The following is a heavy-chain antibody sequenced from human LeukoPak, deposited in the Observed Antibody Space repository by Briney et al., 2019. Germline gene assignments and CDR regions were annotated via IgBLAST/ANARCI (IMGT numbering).Heavy chain of an antibody. J-gene: IGHJ6*02. V-gene: IGHV1-24*01. CDR1: GYTLTELS. D-gene: IGHD4-23*01. Sequence: GASVKVSCKVSGYTLTELSMHWVRQAPGKGLEWMGGFDPEDGETIYAQKFQGRVTMTEDTSTDTAYMEMSSLRSEDTAVYYCARDRGIGNKSPPAVWGQGTTVTVSS. CDR2: FDPEDGET. CDR3: ARDRGIGNKSPPAV.